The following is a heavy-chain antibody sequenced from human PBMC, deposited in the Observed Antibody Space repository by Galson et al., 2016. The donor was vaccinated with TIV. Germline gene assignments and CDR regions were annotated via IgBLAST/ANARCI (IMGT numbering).Heavy chain of an antibody. Sequence: SLRLSCAASGLVSSSFAMNWVRQAPGKGLEWVSTISNTGADTFHADSVKGRFAISRDNSKNMSYLHMTSLRADDTAVYYCAKGSTWFGESLSHWGQGTPVTVSS. J-gene: IGHJ4*02. D-gene: IGHD3-10*01. CDR3: AKGSTWFGESLSH. V-gene: IGHV3-23*01. CDR2: ISNTGADT. CDR1: GLVSSSFA.